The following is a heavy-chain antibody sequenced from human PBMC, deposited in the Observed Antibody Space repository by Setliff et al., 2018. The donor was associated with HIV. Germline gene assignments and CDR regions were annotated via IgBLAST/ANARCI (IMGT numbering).Heavy chain of an antibody. V-gene: IGHV5-51*01. Sequence: GESLTISCKGSGYSFPNYWIGWVRQMPGKGLEWMGIIYPDDSDTRYSPSFQGQVTISADKSISTAYLQWSSLKASDTAMYYCARTWFGAQDAFDIWGQGTMVTVSS. J-gene: IGHJ3*02. D-gene: IGHD3-10*01. CDR3: ARTWFGAQDAFDI. CDR1: GYSFPNYW. CDR2: IYPDDSDT.